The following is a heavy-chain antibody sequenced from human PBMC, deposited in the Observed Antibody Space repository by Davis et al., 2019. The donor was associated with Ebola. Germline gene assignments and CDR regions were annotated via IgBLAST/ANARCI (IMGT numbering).Heavy chain of an antibody. CDR2: ISYDGSNK. V-gene: IGHV3-30*18. J-gene: IGHJ6*03. CDR1: GFTFSSYW. D-gene: IGHD3-10*01. Sequence: PGGSLRLSCAVSGFTFSSYWMSWVRQAPGKGLEWVAVISYDGSNKYYADSVKGRFTISRDNSKNTLYLQMNSLRAEDTAVYYCAKDPMAGYYYYMDVWGKGTTVTVSS. CDR3: AKDPMAGYYYYMDV.